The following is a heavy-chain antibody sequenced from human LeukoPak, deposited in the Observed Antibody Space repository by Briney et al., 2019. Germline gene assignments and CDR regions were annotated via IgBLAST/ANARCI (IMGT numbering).Heavy chain of an antibody. Sequence: PSETLSLTCTVSGGSISSHYWSWIRQPPGKGLEWIGYIYYSGSTNYNPSLKSRVTISVDTSKNQFSLKLSSVTAADTAVYYCARSPQDYDFWSGYYTSWFDPWGQGTLVTVSS. J-gene: IGHJ5*02. CDR2: IYYSGST. D-gene: IGHD3-3*01. CDR1: GGSISSHY. V-gene: IGHV4-59*11. CDR3: ARSPQDYDFWSGYYTSWFDP.